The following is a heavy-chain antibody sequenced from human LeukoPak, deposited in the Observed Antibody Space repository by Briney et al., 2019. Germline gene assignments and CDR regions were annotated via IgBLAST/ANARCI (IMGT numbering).Heavy chain of an antibody. D-gene: IGHD1-26*01. CDR3: AREKELAEFYYYYYYMDV. CDR1: GGTFSSYA. Sequence: ASVKVSCKASGGTFSSYAISWVRQAPGQGLEWMGWINPNSGGTNYAQKFQGRVTMTRDTSISTAYMELSRLRTDDTAVYYCAREKELAEFYYYYYYMDVWGKGTTVTVSS. V-gene: IGHV1-2*02. CDR2: INPNSGGT. J-gene: IGHJ6*03.